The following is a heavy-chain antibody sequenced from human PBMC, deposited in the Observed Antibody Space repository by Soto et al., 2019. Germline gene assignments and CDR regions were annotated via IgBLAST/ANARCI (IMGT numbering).Heavy chain of an antibody. J-gene: IGHJ6*02. CDR3: ASCSSGWYGYYYYYGMDV. Sequence: QVQLQESGPGLVKPSGTLSLTCAVSGGSISSSNWWSWVRQPPGKGLEWIGEIYHSGSTNYNPSRKSRVTVSVDKSKTQFSLTLRSVTAADTAVYYCASCSSGWYGYYYYYGMDVWGQGTTVTVSS. CDR2: IYHSGST. D-gene: IGHD6-19*01. CDR1: GGSISSSNW. V-gene: IGHV4-4*02.